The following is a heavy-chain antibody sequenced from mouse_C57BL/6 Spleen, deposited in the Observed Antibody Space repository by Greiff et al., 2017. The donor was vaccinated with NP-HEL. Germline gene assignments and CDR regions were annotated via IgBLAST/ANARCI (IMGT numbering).Heavy chain of an antibody. CDR3: ARGPITTPPY. V-gene: IGHV3-6*01. Sequence: ESGPGLVKPSQSLSLTCSVTGYSITSGYYWNWIRQFPGNKLEWMGYISYDGSNNYNPSLKNRISITRDTSKNQFFLKLNSVTTEDTATYYCARGPITTPPYWGQGTLVTVSA. CDR1: GYSITSGYY. J-gene: IGHJ3*01. D-gene: IGHD1-1*01. CDR2: ISYDGSN.